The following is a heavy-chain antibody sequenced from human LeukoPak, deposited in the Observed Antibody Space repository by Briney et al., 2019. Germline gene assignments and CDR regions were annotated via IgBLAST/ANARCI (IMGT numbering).Heavy chain of an antibody. Sequence: GGSLRLSCAASGFTFSNYWMSWVRQAPGKGLELMANIKEAGSEKYYVDSVKGRFTISRDNDKNLVHLQMNSLRAEDTAVYYCARGGGMRSWYDFDYWGQGTLVTVSS. CDR2: IKEAGSEK. V-gene: IGHV3-7*04. D-gene: IGHD6-13*01. CDR1: GFTFSNYW. CDR3: ARGGGMRSWYDFDY. J-gene: IGHJ4*02.